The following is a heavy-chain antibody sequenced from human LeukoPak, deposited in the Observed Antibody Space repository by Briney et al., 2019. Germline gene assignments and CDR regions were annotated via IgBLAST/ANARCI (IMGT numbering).Heavy chain of an antibody. D-gene: IGHD3-22*01. Sequence: SETLSLTCTVSGGSININSHYWGWIRQPPGKGLEWIGSIYYSGSTYYNPSLKSRVTISVDTSKNRFSLKLTFVTAADTAVYYCARQKYYYDSSGSYYDYWGQGTLVTVPS. J-gene: IGHJ4*02. V-gene: IGHV4-39*01. CDR2: IYYSGST. CDR1: GGSININSHY. CDR3: ARQKYYYDSSGSYYDY.